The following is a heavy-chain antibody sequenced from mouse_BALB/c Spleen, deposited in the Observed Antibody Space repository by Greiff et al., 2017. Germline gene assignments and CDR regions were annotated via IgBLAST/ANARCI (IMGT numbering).Heavy chain of an antibody. D-gene: IGHD3-2*01. Sequence: VKLQESGAELVKPGASVKLSCKASGYTFTSYYIHWVKQRPGQGLEWIGWIYPGNVNTKYNEKFKGKATLTADKSSSTAYMQLSSLTSEDSAVYFCARDQADRAMDYWGQGTSVTVSS. V-gene: IGHV1S56*01. CDR3: ARDQADRAMDY. CDR1: GYTFTSYY. J-gene: IGHJ4*01. CDR2: IYPGNVNT.